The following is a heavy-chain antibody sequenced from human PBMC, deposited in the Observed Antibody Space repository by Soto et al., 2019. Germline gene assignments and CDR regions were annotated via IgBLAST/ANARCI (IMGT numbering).Heavy chain of an antibody. V-gene: IGHV3-74*01. CDR3: ARGGYYDSSGYYHNWFDT. Sequence: GGSLRLSCAASGFTFSSYWMHWVRQAPGKGLVWVSRINSDGSSTSYADSVKGRFTISRDNAKNTLYLQMNSLRAEDTAVYYCARGGYYDSSGYYHNWFDTWGQGTLVTVSS. CDR1: GFTFSSYW. D-gene: IGHD3-22*01. CDR2: INSDGSST. J-gene: IGHJ5*02.